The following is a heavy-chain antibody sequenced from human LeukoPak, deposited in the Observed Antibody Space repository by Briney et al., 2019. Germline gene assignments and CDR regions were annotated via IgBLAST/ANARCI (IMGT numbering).Heavy chain of an antibody. D-gene: IGHD1-26*01. J-gene: IGHJ4*02. CDR2: INANSGTR. CDR3: AKDQTPTVGATDY. Sequence: PGGSLRLSCEASGFAFSFFAMSWLRQPPGKGLEWVSTINANSGTRSYAASVRGGLTISRDDSKNTLYLQMNSLRADDTALYYCAKDQTPTVGATDYWGQGTLVTVSS. CDR1: GFAFSFFA. V-gene: IGHV3-23*01.